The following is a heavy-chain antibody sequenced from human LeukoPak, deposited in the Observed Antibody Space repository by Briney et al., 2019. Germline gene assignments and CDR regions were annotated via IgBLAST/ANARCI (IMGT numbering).Heavy chain of an antibody. D-gene: IGHD1-26*01. CDR2: INSDGSST. Sequence: GGSLRLSCTASGFTLSSYWMHWVRQAPGKGLVWVSRINSDGSSTSYADSVKGRFTISRDNAKNTLYLQMNSLRAEDTAVYYCATPRGSGSYLAFDYWGQGTLVTVSS. CDR1: GFTLSSYW. V-gene: IGHV3-74*01. CDR3: ATPRGSGSYLAFDY. J-gene: IGHJ4*02.